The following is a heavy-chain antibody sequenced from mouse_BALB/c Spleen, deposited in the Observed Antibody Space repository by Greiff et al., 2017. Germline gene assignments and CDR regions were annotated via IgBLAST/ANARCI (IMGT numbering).Heavy chain of an antibody. Sequence: DVKLVESGGGLVQPGGSLKLSCAASGFTFSSFGMHWVRQAPEKGLEWVAYISSGSSTIYYADTVKGRFTISRANPKNTLFLQMTSLRSEDTDMYDCARESTMTTGYAMDYWGQGTSVTVSS. CDR2: ISSGSSTI. D-gene: IGHD2-4*01. V-gene: IGHV5-17*02. CDR1: GFTFSSFG. CDR3: ARESTMTTGYAMDY. J-gene: IGHJ4*01.